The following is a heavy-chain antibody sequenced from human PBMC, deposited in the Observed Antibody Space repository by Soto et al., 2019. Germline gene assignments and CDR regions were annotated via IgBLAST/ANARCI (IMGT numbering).Heavy chain of an antibody. CDR3: ARARLSRSWWFDP. J-gene: IGHJ5*02. Sequence: SETLSHTCAVSGGTISSAGYSWSWIRQQPGRGLEWLGYIYHSGSSYYNPSLKSRVTISVDTSKNQFSLKLSSVTAADTAVYYCARARLSRSWWFDPWGQGTLVTVSS. CDR1: GGTISSAGYS. D-gene: IGHD3-10*01. V-gene: IGHV4-30-2*01. CDR2: IYHSGSS.